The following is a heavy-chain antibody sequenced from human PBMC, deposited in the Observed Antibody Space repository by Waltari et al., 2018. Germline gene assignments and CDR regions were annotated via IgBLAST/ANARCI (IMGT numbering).Heavy chain of an antibody. CDR3: ARKAGSGYPYGPFYYDN. CDR2: INVDGGYI. CDR1: GFRFGGYW. V-gene: IGHV3-74*01. D-gene: IGHD5-12*01. J-gene: IGHJ4*02. Sequence: EVHLAESGGGVVQPGGSLRLSCTGSGFRFGGYWMKVVRQAPGKGLEWVSRINVDGGYISYGDSVKGRFTISRDNAKNTVFLQLNSLRADDTAVYFCARKAGSGYPYGPFYYDNWGQGTLVTVSS.